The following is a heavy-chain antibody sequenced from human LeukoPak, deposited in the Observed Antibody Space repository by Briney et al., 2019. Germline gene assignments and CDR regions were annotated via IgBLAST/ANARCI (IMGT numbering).Heavy chain of an antibody. V-gene: IGHV1-2*02. CDR3: ARGARRRYSNWFDP. Sequence: ASVKVSFKASGYTFTGYYMHWVRPAPGQGLGGMGWINPNSGGTNYAQKFQGRVTMTRDTSISTAYMELSRLRSDDTAVYYCARGARRRYSNWFDPWGQGTLVTVSS. J-gene: IGHJ5*02. CDR1: GYTFTGYY. CDR2: INPNSGGT. D-gene: IGHD2-15*01.